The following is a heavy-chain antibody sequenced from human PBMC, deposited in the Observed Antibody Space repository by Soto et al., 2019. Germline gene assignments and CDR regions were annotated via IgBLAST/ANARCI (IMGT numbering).Heavy chain of an antibody. J-gene: IGHJ4*02. V-gene: IGHV4-38-2*02. CDR1: GYSINSDDY. Sequence: SETLSLTCTGSGYSINSDDYWGWIRQPPGKGTEWIASIYHSVSTFCNPSLRSRVTISIDTSKNQFSLRLTAVTAADTAMYYCARKAHYASGRINLFDSWGQGTLVTVSS. CDR3: ARKAHYASGRINLFDS. D-gene: IGHD3-10*01. CDR2: IYHSVST.